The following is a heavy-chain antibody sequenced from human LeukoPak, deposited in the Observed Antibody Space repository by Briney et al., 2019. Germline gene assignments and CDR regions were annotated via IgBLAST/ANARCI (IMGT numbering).Heavy chain of an antibody. CDR2: IRGNSERT. Sequence: GGSLRLSCVASGFSFSAYAITWVRQAPGKGMEWVSDIRGNSERTYYADSVRGRFTISRDNSKDTSYLQISSLRVEDTAVYYCAREQSGTRGWYTVDYWGQGTLVAVSS. J-gene: IGHJ4*02. CDR3: AREQSGTRGWYTVDY. CDR1: GFSFSAYA. D-gene: IGHD6-19*01. V-gene: IGHV3-23*01.